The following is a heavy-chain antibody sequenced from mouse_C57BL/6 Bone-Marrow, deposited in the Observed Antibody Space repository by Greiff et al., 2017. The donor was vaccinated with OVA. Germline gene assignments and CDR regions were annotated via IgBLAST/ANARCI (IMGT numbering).Heavy chain of an antibody. D-gene: IGHD2-4*01. CDR3: ARIYYDYDGFDYFDY. CDR1: GFSLTSYG. J-gene: IGHJ2*01. Sequence: QVQLQQSGPGLVQPSQSLSITCTVSGFSLTSYGVHWVRQSPGKGLEWLGVIWSGGSTDYNAAFISRLSISKDNSKSQVFFKMNSLQADDTAIYYCARIYYDYDGFDYFDYWGQGTTLTVSS. V-gene: IGHV2-2*01. CDR2: IWSGGST.